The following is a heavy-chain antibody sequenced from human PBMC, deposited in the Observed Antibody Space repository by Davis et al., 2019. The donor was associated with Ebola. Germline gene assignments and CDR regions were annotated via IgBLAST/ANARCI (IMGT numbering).Heavy chain of an antibody. V-gene: IGHV2-70*11. J-gene: IGHJ4*02. CDR3: ARTRLDYGDYAYYFDY. CDR2: IDWDDDK. D-gene: IGHD4-17*01. Sequence: SGPTLVKPTQTLTLTCTFSGFSLSTSGMCVSWIRQPPGKALEWLARIDWDDDKYYSTSLKTRLTISKDTSKNQVVLTMTNMDPVDTATYYCARTRLDYGDYAYYFDYWGQGTLVTVSS. CDR1: GFSLSTSGMC.